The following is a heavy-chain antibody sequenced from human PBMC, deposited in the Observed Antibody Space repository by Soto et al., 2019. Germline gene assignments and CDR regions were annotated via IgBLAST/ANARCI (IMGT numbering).Heavy chain of an antibody. CDR3: AKDFWNWYYFDS. D-gene: IGHD3-3*01. J-gene: IGHJ4*02. CDR2: ISGNGGNS. CDR1: GFTFTSYS. V-gene: IGHV3-23*01. Sequence: EVQLLESGGGWVQPGGSLRLSCAASGFTFTSYSMSWVRQAPGKGLEWVSGISGNGGNSYYADSVKGRCTIYRDNSKNTLYLQMNSLRAEDTAVYYCAKDFWNWYYFDSWGQGTLVTVSS.